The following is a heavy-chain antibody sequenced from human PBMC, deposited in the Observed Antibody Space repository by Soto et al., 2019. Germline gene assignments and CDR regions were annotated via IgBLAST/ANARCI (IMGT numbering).Heavy chain of an antibody. V-gene: IGHV3-21*01. CDR1: GFTFSTYS. Sequence: EVQLVESGGGLVKPGGSLRLSCAASGFTFSTYSMNWVRQAPGKGLEWVSYISSGSTYIYYADSMKGRFTISRDNAKNALDLQMNSLRAEDTAVYYCARDRGIVPAGIFDDYYGMDVWGQGATVTVSS. D-gene: IGHD2-2*01. CDR3: ARDRGIVPAGIFDDYYGMDV. J-gene: IGHJ6*02. CDR2: ISSGSTYI.